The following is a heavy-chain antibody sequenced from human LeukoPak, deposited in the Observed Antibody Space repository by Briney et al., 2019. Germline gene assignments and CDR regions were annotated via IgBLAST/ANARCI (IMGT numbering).Heavy chain of an antibody. D-gene: IGHD6-13*01. J-gene: IGHJ4*02. CDR2: IYYSGST. CDR1: GGSISSSSYY. Sequence: SETLSLTCTVSGGSISSSSYYWGWIRQPPGKGLEWIGSIYYSGSTYYNPSLKSRVTISVDTSKTQFSLKLSSLTAADTAVYSCGGLLYSSRPYGGQGTLATAS. CDR3: GGLLYSSRPY. V-gene: IGHV4-39*01.